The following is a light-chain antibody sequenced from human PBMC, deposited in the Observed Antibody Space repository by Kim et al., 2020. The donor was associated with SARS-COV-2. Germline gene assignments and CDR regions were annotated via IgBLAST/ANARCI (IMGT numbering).Light chain of an antibody. CDR3: QQYGTTPLT. Sequence: EIVLTQSPGTLSLSPGETATLSCRASQSISSALLAWYQQRPGQAPRLLMSGASIRATGIPDRFSGSGSETDFTLTISRLETDDFAVYYCQQYGTTPLTFRREPKVEL. J-gene: IGKJ4*01. V-gene: IGKV3-20*01. CDR2: GAS. CDR1: QSISSAL.